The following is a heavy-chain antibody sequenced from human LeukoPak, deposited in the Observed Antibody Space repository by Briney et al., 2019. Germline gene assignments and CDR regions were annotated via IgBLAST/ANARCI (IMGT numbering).Heavy chain of an antibody. D-gene: IGHD4-23*01. J-gene: IGHJ6*04. CDR1: GFTFSTFA. Sequence: GGSLRLSCAASGFTFSTFAMTWVRQAPGKGLEWVSLISGSGGIIYYADSVNGRFTISRDNSKNTLYLQMNSLKTEDTAVYYCTRLDYGGDYYGMDVWGKGTTVTVSS. CDR3: TRLDYGGDYYGMDV. CDR2: ISGSGGII. V-gene: IGHV3-23*01.